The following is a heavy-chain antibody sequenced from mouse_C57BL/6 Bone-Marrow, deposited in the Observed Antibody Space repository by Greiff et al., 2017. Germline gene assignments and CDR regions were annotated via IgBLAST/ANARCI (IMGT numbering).Heavy chain of an antibody. J-gene: IGHJ4*01. CDR2: IRNKANGYTT. D-gene: IGHD1-1*01. CDR3: ARYFITTVVDAMDY. V-gene: IGHV7-3*01. Sequence: EVLLVESGGGLVQPGGSLSLSCAASGFTFTAYYMSWVRQPPGQALEWLGFIRNKANGYTTEYSASVKGPFTISRDPSQSILYLQMNGLRAEDSAAYYGARYFITTVVDAMDYWGQGTSGTVSS. CDR1: GFTFTAYY.